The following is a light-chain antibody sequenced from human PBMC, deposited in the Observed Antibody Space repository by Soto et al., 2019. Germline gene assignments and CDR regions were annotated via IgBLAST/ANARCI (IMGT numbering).Light chain of an antibody. V-gene: IGKV3-15*01. CDR2: GAS. CDR3: QQYNNWPRT. CDR1: QSVSSN. J-gene: IGKJ1*01. Sequence: ILMTQSPATLSVSPGERATLSCRDSQSVSSNLAWYQQKPGQAPRILIYGASTRATGIPARFSGSGSGTEFTLTISSLQSEDFAVYYCQQYNNWPRTFGQGTKVDIK.